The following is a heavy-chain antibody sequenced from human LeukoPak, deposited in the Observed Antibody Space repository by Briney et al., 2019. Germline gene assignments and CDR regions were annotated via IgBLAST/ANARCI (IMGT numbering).Heavy chain of an antibody. CDR1: GGSFSGYY. CDR2: INHSGST. J-gene: IGHJ4*02. V-gene: IGHV4-34*01. D-gene: IGHD6-6*01. Sequence: SETLSLTCAVYGGSFSGYYWSWIRQPPGKGLEWIGEINHSGSTNYNPSLKSRVTISVDTSKNQFSLKLSSVTAADTAVYYCARGGRRSIAARPRFDHWGQGTLVTVSS. CDR3: ARGGRRSIAARPRFDH.